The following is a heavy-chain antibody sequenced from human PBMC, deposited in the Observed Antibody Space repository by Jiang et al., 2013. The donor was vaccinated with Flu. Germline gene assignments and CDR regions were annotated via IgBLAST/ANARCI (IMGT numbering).Heavy chain of an antibody. CDR3: ARDGXSSAPDFDY. CDR2: ISPNGDST. D-gene: IGHD6-13*01. J-gene: IGHJ4*02. V-gene: IGHV3-64*01. CDR1: GFTFSNYG. Sequence: VQLLESGGDLVQPGGSLRLSCATSGFTFSNYGMHWVRQAPGKGLEYVSVISPNGDSTYYANSVKGRFTISRDNSKNMLYLQMGSLRVEDMAVYYCARDGXSSAPDFDYWGQGALVTVSS.